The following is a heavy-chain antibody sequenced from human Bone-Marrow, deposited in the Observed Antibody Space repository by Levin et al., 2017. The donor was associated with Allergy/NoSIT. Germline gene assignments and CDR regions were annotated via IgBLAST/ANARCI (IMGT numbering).Heavy chain of an antibody. CDR2: ISGYNGDT. CDR3: ARERGILRFLEWPLSGMDV. Sequence: ASVKVSCKAAGYRLTNYGMSWVRQASGQGLEWMGWISGYNGDTKYAERFQDRVTMTTDTSTTTVYMELRRLKSDDTAVYYCARERGILRFLEWPLSGMDVWGQGTTVTVSS. D-gene: IGHD3-3*01. CDR1: GYRLTNYG. J-gene: IGHJ6*02. V-gene: IGHV1-18*01.